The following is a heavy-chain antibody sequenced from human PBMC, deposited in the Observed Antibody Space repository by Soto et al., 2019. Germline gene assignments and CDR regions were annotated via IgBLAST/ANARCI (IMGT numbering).Heavy chain of an antibody. Sequence: ASVKVSCKASGYTFTSYDINWVRQAPGQGLEWMGIINPSGGSTSYAQKFQGRVTMTRDTSTSTVYMELSSLRSEDTAVYYCARERTSYYYDSSGSSVWGQGTLVTVSS. CDR2: INPSGGST. D-gene: IGHD3-22*01. CDR3: ARERTSYYYDSSGSSV. J-gene: IGHJ4*02. CDR1: GYTFTSYD. V-gene: IGHV1-46*01.